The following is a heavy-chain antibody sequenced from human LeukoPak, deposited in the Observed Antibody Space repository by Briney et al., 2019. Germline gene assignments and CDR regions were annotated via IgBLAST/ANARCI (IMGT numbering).Heavy chain of an antibody. J-gene: IGHJ4*02. V-gene: IGHV3-30*18. CDR3: AKAAGTWLAHFDY. Sequence: GGSLRLSCVGSGFTFSSYGVHWVRQAPGKGLEWVAVVSNDGTDKNHADSVKGRFIISRDNSKNTLYLQMNNLRGEDTAVYYCAKAAGTWLAHFDYWGQGILVIVSS. D-gene: IGHD6-19*01. CDR2: VSNDGTDK. CDR1: GFTFSSYG.